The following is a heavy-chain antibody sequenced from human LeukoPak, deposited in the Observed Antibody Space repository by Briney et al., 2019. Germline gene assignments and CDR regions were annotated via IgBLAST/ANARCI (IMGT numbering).Heavy chain of an antibody. CDR2: ISWNSGSI. CDR3: AKDEFVASDFTGAFDI. D-gene: IGHD2-8*02. Sequence: PGRSLTLSCAASGFTFDDYAMHWVRQAPGKGLAWVSGISWNSGSISYADSAKGRFTISRDNAKNSLYLQMNSLRAEDMALYYCAKDEFVASDFTGAFDIWGQGTMVTVSS. V-gene: IGHV3-9*03. J-gene: IGHJ3*02. CDR1: GFTFDDYA.